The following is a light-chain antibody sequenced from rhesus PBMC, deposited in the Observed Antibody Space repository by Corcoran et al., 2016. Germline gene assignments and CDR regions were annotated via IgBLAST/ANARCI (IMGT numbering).Light chain of an antibody. CDR1: QSVSSN. CDR3: QQGSTWPYS. CDR2: VAS. J-gene: IGKJ2*01. V-gene: IGKV3-35*01. Sequence: EIVMTQSPATLSLSPGERATLSCRASQSVSSNLAWYQQKPGQAPRLLIYVASHRATGIPARFSGSGAGTDLTLTISSLGPEEFEVYYCQQGSTWPYSFGQGTKVEIK.